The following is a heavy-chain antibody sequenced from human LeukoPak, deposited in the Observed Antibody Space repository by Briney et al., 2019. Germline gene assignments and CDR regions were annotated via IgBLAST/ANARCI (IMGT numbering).Heavy chain of an antibody. J-gene: IGHJ6*02. CDR2: ISGSGGST. CDR3: AKGITWRDNYDILTGYPPSSYYYYGMDV. CDR1: GFTFSSYA. V-gene: IGHV3-23*01. D-gene: IGHD3-9*01. Sequence: GGSLRLSCAASGFTFSSYAMSWVRQAPGKGLEWVSAISGSGGSTYYADSVKGRFTISRDNSKNTLYLQMNSLRAEDTAVYYCAKGITWRDNYDILTGYPPSSYYYYGMDVWGQGTTVTVSS.